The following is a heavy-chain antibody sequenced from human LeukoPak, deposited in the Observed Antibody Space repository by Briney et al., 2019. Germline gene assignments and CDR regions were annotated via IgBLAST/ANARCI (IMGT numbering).Heavy chain of an antibody. V-gene: IGHV4-34*01. CDR1: GGSFSGYY. D-gene: IGHD3-22*01. CDR3: ARDVRGKYYDSSGYYWDY. J-gene: IGHJ4*02. CDR2: INHSGST. Sequence: SETLSLTCAVYGGSFSGYYWSWIRQPPGKGLEWIGEINHSGSTNYNPSLKSRVTISVDTSKNQFSLKLSSVTAADTAVYYCARDVRGKYYDSSGYYWDYWGQGTLVTVSS.